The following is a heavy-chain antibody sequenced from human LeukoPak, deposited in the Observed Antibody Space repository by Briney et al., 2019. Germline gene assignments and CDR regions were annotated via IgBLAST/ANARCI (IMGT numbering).Heavy chain of an antibody. D-gene: IGHD1-26*01. CDR1: GYRFNAYW. Sequence: PGESLKISCKGSGYRFNAYWIAWVRQMPGKGLEWMGIIYPDDSDTRYSPSFQGQVTISADKSISTAYLQWSSLKASDTAMYYCARRMYSGSYDAFDMWGQGTMVTVSS. J-gene: IGHJ3*02. CDR3: ARRMYSGSYDAFDM. V-gene: IGHV5-51*01. CDR2: IYPDDSDT.